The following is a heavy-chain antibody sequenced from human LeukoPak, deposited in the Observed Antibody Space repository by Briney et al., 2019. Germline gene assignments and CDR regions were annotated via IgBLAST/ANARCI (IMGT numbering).Heavy chain of an antibody. CDR2: ISGDGDST. J-gene: IGHJ4*02. CDR1: GFTFTSYA. V-gene: IGHV3-23*01. Sequence: PGASLRLSCAASGFTFTSYALDWVRQAPGKGLEWISVISGDGDSTHYADSVKGRFTISRDNSKNTLYLQMNSLKADDTAVYYCARDEYKADAYWGQGTLVTVPS. D-gene: IGHD2/OR15-2a*01. CDR3: ARDEYKADAY.